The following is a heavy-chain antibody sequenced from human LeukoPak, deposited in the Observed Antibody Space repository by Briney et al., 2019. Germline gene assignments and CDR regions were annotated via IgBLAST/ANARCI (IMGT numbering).Heavy chain of an antibody. CDR2: IGTYGGDT. Sequence: ASVKVSCKATSRISCVRQAPGQGLEWMGWIGTYGGDTYYAQKFQGRITATTDTSTSTVYMELRNLRSDDTAVYYCARDLWDFYDDSGYNRDFDSWGQGTLVTVSS. V-gene: IGHV1-18*01. D-gene: IGHD3-22*01. J-gene: IGHJ5*01. CDR1: TSR. CDR3: ARDLWDFYDDSGYNRDFDS.